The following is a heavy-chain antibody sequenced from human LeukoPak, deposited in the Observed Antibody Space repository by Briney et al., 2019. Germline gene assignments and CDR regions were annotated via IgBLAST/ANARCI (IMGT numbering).Heavy chain of an antibody. CDR2: IWYDGSNK. CDR1: GFTFSSYG. V-gene: IGHV3-33*06. CDR3: AKDSDRDGYNFGLIDY. Sequence: GGSLRLSCAASGFTFSSYGMHWVRQAPGKGLEWVAVIWYDGSNKYYADSVKGRFTISRDNSKNTLYLQMNSLRAEDTAVYYCAKDSDRDGYNFGLIDYRGQGTLVTVSS. J-gene: IGHJ4*02. D-gene: IGHD5-24*01.